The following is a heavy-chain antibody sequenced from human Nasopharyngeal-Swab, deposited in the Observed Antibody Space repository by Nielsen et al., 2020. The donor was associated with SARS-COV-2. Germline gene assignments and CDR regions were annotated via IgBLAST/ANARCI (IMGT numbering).Heavy chain of an antibody. CDR2: IHHSGTT. Sequence: SETLSLTCTVSVGSIWSGDFYWSWIRQSPGKGLEWIGYIHHSGTTYYKPSLKSRVTISVDTSKNQFSLRLSSMTAADSAVYYCARDSAEHYSSGSSRFDYWGQGTLVTVSS. CDR1: VGSIWSGDFY. D-gene: IGHD3-10*01. CDR3: ARDSAEHYSSGSSRFDY. J-gene: IGHJ4*02. V-gene: IGHV4-30-4*01.